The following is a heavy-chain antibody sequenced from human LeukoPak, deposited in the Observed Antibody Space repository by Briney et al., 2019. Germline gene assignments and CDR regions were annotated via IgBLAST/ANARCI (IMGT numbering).Heavy chain of an antibody. CDR3: AGEVGATAVRAYYFDY. CDR1: GGSFSGYY. CDR2: INHSGST. Sequence: SETLSLTCAVYGGSFSGYYWSWIRQPPGKGPEWIGEINHSGSTNYNPSLKSRVTISVDTSKNQFSLKLSSVTAADTAVYYCAGEVGATAVRAYYFDYWGQGTLVTVSS. V-gene: IGHV4-34*01. D-gene: IGHD1-26*01. J-gene: IGHJ4*02.